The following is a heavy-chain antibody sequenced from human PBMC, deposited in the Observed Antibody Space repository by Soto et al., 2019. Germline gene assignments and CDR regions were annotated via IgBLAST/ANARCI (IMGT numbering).Heavy chain of an antibody. CDR3: ARVVPGAEAWFGP. CDR1: GYTFSNYG. D-gene: IGHD2-2*01. J-gene: IGHJ5*02. Sequence: ASVKVSCKTSGYTFSNYGITWVRQAPGQPLEWLGWISLYSDGTNYAQKFQGRVSMTTDTSTTTAYMELKSLRSDDTAVYYCARVVPGAEAWFGPWGQGTLVTVSS. V-gene: IGHV1-18*01. CDR2: ISLYSDGT.